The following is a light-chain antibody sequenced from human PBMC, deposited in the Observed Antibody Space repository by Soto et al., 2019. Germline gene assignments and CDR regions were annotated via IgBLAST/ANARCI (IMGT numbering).Light chain of an antibody. CDR3: QQRSNGFT. CDR2: GAS. J-gene: IGKJ3*01. CDR1: QSVSSSY. V-gene: IGKV3D-20*02. Sequence: VLTQSPGTLSLSPGDSATLSCRASQSVSSSYLAWYQQKPGQAPRLLIYGASSRATGIPDRFSGSGSGTDFTLTIRSLEPEDFAVYYCQQRSNGFTCGPGTKVDIK.